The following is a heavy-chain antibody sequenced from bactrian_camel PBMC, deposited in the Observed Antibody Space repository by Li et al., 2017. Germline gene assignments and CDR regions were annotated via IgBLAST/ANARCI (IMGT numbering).Heavy chain of an antibody. CDR1: GISNRC. CDR3: AADRMACLRPSVQLAAYNF. V-gene: IGHV3S53*01. Sequence: HVQLVESGGGSVQAGGSLRLSCAVSGISNRCMGWFRQPPGKEREGVARMTNAGSPWYADSVKGRFTISPGNATNTVSLQMDSLKPEDTAMYYCAADRMACLRPSVQLAAYNFWGQGTQVTVS. CDR2: MTNAGSP. J-gene: IGHJ4*01.